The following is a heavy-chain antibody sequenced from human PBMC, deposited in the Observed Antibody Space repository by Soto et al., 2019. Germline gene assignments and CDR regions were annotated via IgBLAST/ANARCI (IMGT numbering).Heavy chain of an antibody. D-gene: IGHD2-15*01. Sequence: QVQLVESGGGVVQPGRSLRLSCAASGFTFSSYAMYWVRQAPGKGLEWLAVISYDGSNKYYTDSVKGRFTISRDNSKNTLYLQMNSLRAEDTAVYHCAREGANVDSCYGCPHYGMDVWGQGTTVTVSS. CDR1: GFTFSSYA. V-gene: IGHV3-30-3*01. J-gene: IGHJ6*02. CDR3: AREGANVDSCYGCPHYGMDV. CDR2: ISYDGSNK.